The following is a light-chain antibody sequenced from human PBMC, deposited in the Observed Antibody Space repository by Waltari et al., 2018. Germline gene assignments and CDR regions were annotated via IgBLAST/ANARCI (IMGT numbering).Light chain of an antibody. CDR1: QSVSRALRT. CDR2: DAS. V-gene: IGKV3-20*01. J-gene: IGKJ1*01. CDR3: QRYGTLPAT. Sequence: EIVLTQSPGTLSLSPGERATLSCRDSQSVSRALRTLAWYQQKPGQAPRLLIYDASTRATGIPDRFSGSGSGTDFTLTISRLEPDDFAVYYCQRYGTLPATFGQGTKVEIK.